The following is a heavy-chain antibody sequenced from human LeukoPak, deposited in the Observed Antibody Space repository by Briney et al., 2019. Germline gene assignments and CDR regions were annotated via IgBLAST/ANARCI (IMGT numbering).Heavy chain of an antibody. CDR3: ARDYYDTPWGGYYYYMDV. J-gene: IGHJ6*03. V-gene: IGHV3-48*01. D-gene: IGHD3-22*01. Sequence: SGGSLRLSCAASGFTFSSYSMNWVRQAPGKGLEWVSYISSSSSTIYYADSVKGRFAISRDNAKNSLYLQMNSLRAEDTAVYYCARDYYDTPWGGYYYYMDVWGKGTTVTVSS. CDR2: ISSSSSTI. CDR1: GFTFSSYS.